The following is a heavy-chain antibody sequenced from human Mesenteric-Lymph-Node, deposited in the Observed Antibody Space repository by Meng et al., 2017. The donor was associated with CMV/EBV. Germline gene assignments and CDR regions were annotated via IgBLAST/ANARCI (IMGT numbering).Heavy chain of an antibody. D-gene: IGHD3-10*01. CDR2: IYYSGST. Sequence: LRLSCTVSGGSISSTDSYWTWMRQPPGKGLEWIGYIYYSGSTYYNPSLKSRVTISVDTSKNQFSLKLSSVTAADTAVYYCARAMVRAYGMDVWGQGTTVTVSS. V-gene: IGHV4-31*03. J-gene: IGHJ6*02. CDR3: ARAMVRAYGMDV. CDR1: GGSISSTDSY.